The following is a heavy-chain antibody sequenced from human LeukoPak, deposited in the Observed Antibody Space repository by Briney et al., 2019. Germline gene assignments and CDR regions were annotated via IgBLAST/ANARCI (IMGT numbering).Heavy chain of an antibody. Sequence: SETLSLTCAVYGGSFSGYYWSWIRQPPGKGLEWIGEINHSGSTNYNPSLKSRVTISVDTSKNQFSLKLSSVTAADTAVYYCVRTPGAFDIWGQGTMVTVSS. J-gene: IGHJ3*02. CDR2: INHSGST. V-gene: IGHV4-34*01. CDR3: VRTPGAFDI. CDR1: GGSFSGYY.